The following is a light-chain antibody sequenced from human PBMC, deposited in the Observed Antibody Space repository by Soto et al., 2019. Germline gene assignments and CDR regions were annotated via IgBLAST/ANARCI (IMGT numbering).Light chain of an antibody. CDR1: SSNIGTNY. V-gene: IGLV1-47*02. CDR2: SNN. CDR3: ASWDASLSGRV. Sequence: QPVLTQPPSASGTPGQRVTISCSGSSSNIGTNYVYWYQQLPGTAPKLLIYSNNQRPSGVPYRFSGSKSGTSASLAISGLRSEDEADYYCASWDASLSGRVFGGGTKLTVL. J-gene: IGLJ3*02.